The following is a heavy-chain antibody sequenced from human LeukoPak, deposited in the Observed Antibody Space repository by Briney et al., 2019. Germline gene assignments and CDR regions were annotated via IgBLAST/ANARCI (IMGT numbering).Heavy chain of an antibody. CDR2: IYYSGST. D-gene: IGHD3-10*01. CDR3: ARQYYYGLGDV. V-gene: IGHV4-59*08. CDR1: GGSISSYY. Sequence: SETLSLTCTGSGGSISSYYWSWIRQPPGKGLEWIGYIYYSGSTNYNPSLKSRVTISVDTSKNQFSLKLSSVTAADTAVYYCARQYYYGLGDVWGQGTTVTVSS. J-gene: IGHJ6*02.